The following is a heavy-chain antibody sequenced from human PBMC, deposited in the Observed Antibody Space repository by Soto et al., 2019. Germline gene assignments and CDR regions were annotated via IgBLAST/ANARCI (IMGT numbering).Heavy chain of an antibody. J-gene: IGHJ6*03. V-gene: IGHV3-23*01. D-gene: IGHD2-15*01. CDR1: GFTFSSYA. CDR3: AKGGYCSGGSCYYYYYMDV. CDR2: ISGSGGST. Sequence: GGSLRLSCAASGFTFSSYAMSWVRQAPGKGLEWVSAISGSGGSTYYADSVKGGFTISRDNSKNTLYVQMNSMRAEDTAVYYCAKGGYCSGGSCYYYYYMDVWGKGTTVTVSS.